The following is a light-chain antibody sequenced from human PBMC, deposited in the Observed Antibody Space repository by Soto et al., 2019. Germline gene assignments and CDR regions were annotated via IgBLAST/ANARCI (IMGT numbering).Light chain of an antibody. Sequence: QSVLTQPASVSGSPGQSITISCTGTSSDVGSYFFVSWYQHHPGKAPKLMIYEGTKRPSGVSSRFSGSKSGNTASLTISGLQAEDEAEYYCCSYVGSVLFGGGTKLTVL. J-gene: IGLJ2*01. V-gene: IGLV2-23*01. CDR1: SSDVGSYFF. CDR2: EGT. CDR3: CSYVGSVL.